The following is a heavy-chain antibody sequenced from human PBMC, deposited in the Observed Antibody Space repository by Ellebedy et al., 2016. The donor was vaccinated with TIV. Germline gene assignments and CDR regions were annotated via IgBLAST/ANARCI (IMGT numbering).Heavy chain of an antibody. J-gene: IGHJ3*02. V-gene: IGHV4-39*07. Sequence: MPSETLSLTCNVSGGSISSGTYYWVWIRQPPGKGLEWIGSIFYSGSTNYNPSLKSRVTITSDTSKNQFSLKLTSVTAADTAVYYCARGAHSTFDAFDIWGQGTMVTVSS. CDR1: GGSISSGTYY. D-gene: IGHD6-13*01. CDR2: IFYSGST. CDR3: ARGAHSTFDAFDI.